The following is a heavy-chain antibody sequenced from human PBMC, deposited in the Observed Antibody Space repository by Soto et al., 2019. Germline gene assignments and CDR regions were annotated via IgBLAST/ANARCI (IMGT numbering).Heavy chain of an antibody. D-gene: IGHD4-17*01. CDR3: ARALTHYGDYGSGGMDV. V-gene: IGHV1-69*01. CDR2: IIPIFGTA. Sequence: QVQLVQSGAEVKKPGSSVKVSCKASGGTFSSYAISWVRQAPGQGLEWMGGIIPIFGTANYAQKFQGRVTITADESTSKANIELSSLRSEDTAVYYCARALTHYGDYGSGGMDVWGQGTTVTVSS. J-gene: IGHJ6*02. CDR1: GGTFSSYA.